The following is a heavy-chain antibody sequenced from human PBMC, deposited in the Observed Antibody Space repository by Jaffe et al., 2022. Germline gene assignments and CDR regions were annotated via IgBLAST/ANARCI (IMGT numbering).Heavy chain of an antibody. Sequence: QVQLQESGPALVKPSETLSLTCTVSDDTVVRNSYWTWIRQPPGKGLEWLGSVFYTGKTNYNPSLASRVTMSIDRSKDQFSLEVTSVTAVDSAIYYCARSSRASLIPLTATTWGHAFDLWGPGTLVTVSS. CDR1: DDTVVRNSY. J-gene: IGHJ3*01. CDR3: ARSSRASLIPLTATTWGHAFDL. D-gene: IGHD4-17*01. CDR2: VFYTGKT. V-gene: IGHV4-59*02.